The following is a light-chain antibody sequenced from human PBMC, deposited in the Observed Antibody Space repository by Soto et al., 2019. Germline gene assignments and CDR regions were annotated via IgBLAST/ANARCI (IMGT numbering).Light chain of an antibody. CDR1: QSVSSY. J-gene: IGKJ4*01. Sequence: EIVLTQSPATLSLSPGERATLSCRASQSVSSYLAWYQQKPGQAPRLLIYDASNGATGIPARFSGSGSGTDFTLTISSLEPEDFAVYYCQQRSTPFGGGNKVEIK. CDR3: QQRSTP. CDR2: DAS. V-gene: IGKV3-11*01.